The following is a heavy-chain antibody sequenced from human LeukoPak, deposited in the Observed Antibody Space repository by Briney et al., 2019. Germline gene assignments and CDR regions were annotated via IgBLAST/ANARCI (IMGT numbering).Heavy chain of an antibody. CDR3: AKDSGQQLGIYYFDY. Sequence: GGSLRLSCAASGFTFSSYAMSWVRQAPGKGLEWVSAISGSGGSTYYAGSVKGRFTISRDNSKNTLYLQMNSLRAEDTAVYYCAKDSGQQLGIYYFDYWGQGTLVTVSS. CDR2: ISGSGGST. CDR1: GFTFSSYA. D-gene: IGHD6-13*01. V-gene: IGHV3-23*01. J-gene: IGHJ4*02.